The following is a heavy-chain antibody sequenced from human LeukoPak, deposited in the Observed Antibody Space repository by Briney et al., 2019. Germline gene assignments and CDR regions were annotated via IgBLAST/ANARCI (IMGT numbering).Heavy chain of an antibody. V-gene: IGHV1-18*01. J-gene: IGHJ4*02. CDR3: ARGGFCSGGSCPPLTQNTFDY. D-gene: IGHD2-15*01. Sequence: ASVKVSCKASGYTFTSYGISWVRQAPGQGLEWMGWISAYNGNTNYAQKLQGRVTMTTDTSTSTAYMELRSLRSDDTAVYYCARGGFCSGGSCPPLTQNTFDYGGQGTLVTFSS. CDR2: ISAYNGNT. CDR1: GYTFTSYG.